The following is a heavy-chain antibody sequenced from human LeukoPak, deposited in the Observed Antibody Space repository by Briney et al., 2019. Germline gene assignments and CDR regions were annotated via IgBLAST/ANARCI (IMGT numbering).Heavy chain of an antibody. CDR2: INHSGST. J-gene: IGHJ4*02. CDR1: GGSFSGYY. Sequence: SETLSLTCAVYGGSFSGYYWSWIRQPPGKGLEWIGEINHSGSTNYNLSLKSRVTISVDTSKNQFSLKLSSVTAADTAVYYCARMGYCSGGSCYARFFDYWGQGTLVTVSS. V-gene: IGHV4-34*01. CDR3: ARMGYCSGGSCYARFFDY. D-gene: IGHD2-15*01.